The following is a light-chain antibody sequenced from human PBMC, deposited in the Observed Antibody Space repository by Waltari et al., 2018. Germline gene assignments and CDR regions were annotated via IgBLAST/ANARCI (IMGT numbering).Light chain of an antibody. CDR2: AAS. CDR3: QQLNSYPRRFT. J-gene: IGKJ3*01. Sequence: DIQLTQSPSFRSASVGDRVTITCRASQGISSYLAWYQQKPGKAPKLLIYAASTLQSGVPSRFSGSGSGTEFTLTISSLQPEDFATYYCQQLNSYPRRFTFGPGTKVDIK. V-gene: IGKV1-9*01. CDR1: QGISSY.